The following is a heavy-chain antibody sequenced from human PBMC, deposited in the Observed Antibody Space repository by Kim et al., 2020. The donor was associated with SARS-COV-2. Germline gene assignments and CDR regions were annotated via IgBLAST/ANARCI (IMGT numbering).Heavy chain of an antibody. V-gene: IGHV4-34*01. CDR2: INHSGST. CDR1: GGSFSGYY. CDR3: ARGVAAAADY. Sequence: SETLSLTCAVYGGSFSGYYWSWIRQPPGKGLEWIGEINHSGSTNYNPSLKSRVTISVDTSKNQFSLKLSSVTAADTAVYYCARGVAAAADYWGQGTLVTV. J-gene: IGHJ4*02. D-gene: IGHD6-13*01.